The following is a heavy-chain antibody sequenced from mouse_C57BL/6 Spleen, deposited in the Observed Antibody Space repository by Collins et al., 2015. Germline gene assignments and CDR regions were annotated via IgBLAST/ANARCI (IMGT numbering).Heavy chain of an antibody. V-gene: IGHV1-82*01. CDR3: ARERDNFDY. CDR2: IYPGDGDT. J-gene: IGHJ2*01. CDR1: GYAFSSSW. Sequence: QVQLQQSGPELVKPGASVKISCKASGYAFSSSWMNWVKQRPGKGLEWIRRIYPGDGDTNYNGKFKGKATLTADKSSSTAYMQLSSLTSEDSAVYFCARERDNFDYWGQGTTLTVSS.